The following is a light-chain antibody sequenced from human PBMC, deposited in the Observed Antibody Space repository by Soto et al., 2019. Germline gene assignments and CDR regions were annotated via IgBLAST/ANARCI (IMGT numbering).Light chain of an antibody. CDR3: QQYYDYPPLI. J-gene: IGKJ4*01. CDR1: RNINRK. Sequence: EIVMTQSPAPLSVSPGERATLSCRVSRNINRKLAWYQQKPGQAPRLLISGASTRATGIPARFSGSGSGTEFTLTISSLQSEDFAVYYCQQYYDYPPLIFGGGTKVEIK. V-gene: IGKV3-15*01. CDR2: GAS.